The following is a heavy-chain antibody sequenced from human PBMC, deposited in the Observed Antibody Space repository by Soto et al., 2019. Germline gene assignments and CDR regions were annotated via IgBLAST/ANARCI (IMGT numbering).Heavy chain of an antibody. CDR3: ARGYCTTTICDPWFDP. V-gene: IGHV5-51*01. J-gene: IGHJ5*02. CDR2: IYPGDSDT. CDR1: GYSFTSYW. Sequence: GESLKISCTGVGYSFTSYWIGWVRRMPGKGLEWMGIIYPGDSDTRYSPSFQGQVTISADKSITTAYLQWSSLKASDTAMYYCARGYCTTTICDPWFDPWGQGTLVTVS. D-gene: IGHD2-2*01.